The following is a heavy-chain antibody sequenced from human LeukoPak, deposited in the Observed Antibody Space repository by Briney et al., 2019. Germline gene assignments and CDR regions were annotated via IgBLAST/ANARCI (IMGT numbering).Heavy chain of an antibody. CDR2: IKQDGSEK. CDR3: ARDLVPAVRFRWFDP. Sequence: GGSLRLSCAASGFTFSSYGVHWVRQAPGKGLEWVANIKQDGSEKYYVDSVKGRFTISRDNAKNSLYLQMNSLRAEDTAVYYCARDLVPAVRFRWFDPWGQGTLVTVSS. CDR1: GFTFSSYG. J-gene: IGHJ5*02. D-gene: IGHD2-2*01. V-gene: IGHV3-7*01.